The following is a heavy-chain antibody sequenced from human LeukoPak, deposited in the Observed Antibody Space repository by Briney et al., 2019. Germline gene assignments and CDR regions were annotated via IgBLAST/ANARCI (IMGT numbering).Heavy chain of an antibody. Sequence: ASVKVSCKASSYTFTSYAMHWVRQAPGQRLEWMEWINAGNGNTKYSQKFQGRVTITRDTSASTAYMELSSLRSEDTAVYYCARELGYCSSTSCYRKNWFDPWGQGTLVTVSS. CDR3: ARELGYCSSTSCYRKNWFDP. J-gene: IGHJ5*02. CDR2: INAGNGNT. V-gene: IGHV1-3*01. D-gene: IGHD2-2*02. CDR1: SYTFTSYA.